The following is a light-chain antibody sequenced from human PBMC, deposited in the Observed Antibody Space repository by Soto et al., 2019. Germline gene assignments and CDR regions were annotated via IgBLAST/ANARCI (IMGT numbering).Light chain of an antibody. CDR1: QRISSY. V-gene: IGKV1-39*01. CDR3: QQSYSTPLT. CDR2: DAS. J-gene: IGKJ3*01. Sequence: DIQMTQSPSSLSVSVGDRVTITCRASQRISSYLNWYQQKPGKAPKLLIYDASNLETGVPSRFSGSGSGTDFTLTISSLQPEDFATYYCQQSYSTPLTFGPGTKVDIK.